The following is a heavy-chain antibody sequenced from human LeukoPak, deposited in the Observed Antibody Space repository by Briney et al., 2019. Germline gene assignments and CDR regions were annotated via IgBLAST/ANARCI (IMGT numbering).Heavy chain of an antibody. CDR3: VKIMLGGYRLLIVS. V-gene: IGHV3-30*18. D-gene: IGHD5-12*01. CDR1: GLTFSYYG. CDR2: IVFDGRIQ. Sequence: GNSLRPSRAPSGLTFSYYGIHWVRQVPGKGLEWVAGIVFDGRIQFYPDPAKGQSTISREQSQNTMFLQMNSLRAEDTDVYYCVKIMLGGYRLLIVSWGQGALVAVSS. J-gene: IGHJ4*02.